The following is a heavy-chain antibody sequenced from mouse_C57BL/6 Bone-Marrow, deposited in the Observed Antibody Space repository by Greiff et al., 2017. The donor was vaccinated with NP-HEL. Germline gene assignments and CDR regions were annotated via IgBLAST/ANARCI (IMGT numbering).Heavy chain of an antibody. Sequence: VQLKQSGTVLARPGASVKMSCKTSGYTFTSYWMHWVKQRPGQGLEWIGAIYPGNGDTRYNQKFQGKAKRTAVTSASTAYMELSSLTNEDSAVYYCTRRYYGCYWYFDVWGTGTTVTVSS. CDR2: IYPGNGDT. V-gene: IGHV1-5*01. J-gene: IGHJ1*03. D-gene: IGHD1-1*01. CDR3: TRRYYGCYWYFDV. CDR1: GYTFTSYW.